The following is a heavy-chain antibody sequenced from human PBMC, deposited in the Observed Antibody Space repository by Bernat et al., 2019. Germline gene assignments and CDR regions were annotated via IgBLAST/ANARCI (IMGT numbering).Heavy chain of an antibody. CDR2: INPNSGGT. CDR1: GYTFTGYY. V-gene: IGHV1-2*04. J-gene: IGHJ3*02. Sequence: QVQLVQSGAEVKKPGASVKVSCKASGYTFTGYYMHWVRQAPGQGLEWMGWINPNSGGTNFAQKFQGWVTMTRDTSISTAYVELSRLRSDDTAVYYCARFPPRYSNSSGAFDIWGQGTMVTVSS. D-gene: IGHD6-6*01. CDR3: ARFPPRYSNSSGAFDI.